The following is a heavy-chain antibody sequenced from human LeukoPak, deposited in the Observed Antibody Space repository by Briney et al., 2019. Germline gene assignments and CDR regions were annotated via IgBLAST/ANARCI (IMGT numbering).Heavy chain of an antibody. CDR3: ARQFRDSSGYYSYYFDY. V-gene: IGHV5-51*01. CDR1: GYSFTTYW. D-gene: IGHD3-22*01. J-gene: IGHJ4*02. Sequence: GESLKISCKGSGYSFTTYWIGWVRQMPGRGLEWVGIIYPGDSDTRYSPSFQGQVTISADESISTAYLQWSSLKASDTAMYYCARQFRDSSGYYSYYFDYWGQGPLVTVSS. CDR2: IYPGDSDT.